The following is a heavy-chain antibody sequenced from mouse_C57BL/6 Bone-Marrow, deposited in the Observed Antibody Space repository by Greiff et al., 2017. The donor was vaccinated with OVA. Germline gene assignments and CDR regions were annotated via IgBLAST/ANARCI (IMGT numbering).Heavy chain of an antibody. Sequence: EVKVEESGGGLVQPGGSMKLSCAASGFTFSDAWMDWVRQSPEKGLEWVAEIRNKANNHATYYAESVKGRFTISRDDSKSSVYLQMNSLRAEDTGIYYWTGQIYYYGYWYFDVWGTGTTVTVSS. CDR3: TGQIYYYGYWYFDV. CDR1: GFTFSDAW. J-gene: IGHJ1*03. V-gene: IGHV6-6*01. CDR2: IRNKANNHAT. D-gene: IGHD1-1*01.